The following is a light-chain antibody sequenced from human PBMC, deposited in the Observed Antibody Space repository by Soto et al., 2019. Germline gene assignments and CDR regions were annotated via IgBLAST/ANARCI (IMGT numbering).Light chain of an antibody. Sequence: EIVLTQSPATLSLSPGERATLSCRASQRISRSLAWYQHKPGQAPRLLIFDTSNRAPGIPARFSGSGSGTDFTLTISSREPEDFAIYYCQQRDRWPRTFGQGTKVEIK. CDR1: QRISRS. J-gene: IGKJ1*01. CDR3: QQRDRWPRT. CDR2: DTS. V-gene: IGKV3-11*01.